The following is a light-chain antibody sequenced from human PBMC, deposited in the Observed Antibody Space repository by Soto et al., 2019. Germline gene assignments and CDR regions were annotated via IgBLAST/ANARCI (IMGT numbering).Light chain of an antibody. J-gene: IGKJ4*01. V-gene: IGKV1-39*01. CDR2: AAS. CDR3: QQSFGTPPT. Sequence: DIQMTQSPSSLSASVGDRVTITCRASQSISDNLNWYQHKPGTAPNLLIYAASSLQSGVPSRFSGSGSGTDFTLTISSLQPEDFVTYYCQQSFGTPPTFGGGTKVVIK. CDR1: QSISDN.